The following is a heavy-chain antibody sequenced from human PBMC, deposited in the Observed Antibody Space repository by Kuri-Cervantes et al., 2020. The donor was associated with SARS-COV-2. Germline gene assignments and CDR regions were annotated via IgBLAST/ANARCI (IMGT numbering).Heavy chain of an antibody. CDR3: ARDRGLAAAGKFDY. V-gene: IGHV3-30-3*01. Sequence: GGSLRLSCTASGFTFSSYAMHWVRQAPGKGLEWVAFISYDGSNKYYADSVKGRFTISRDNSKNTLYLQMNSLRAEDTAVYYCARDRGLAAAGKFDYWGQGTLVTVSS. D-gene: IGHD6-13*01. CDR1: GFTFSSYA. CDR2: ISYDGSNK. J-gene: IGHJ4*02.